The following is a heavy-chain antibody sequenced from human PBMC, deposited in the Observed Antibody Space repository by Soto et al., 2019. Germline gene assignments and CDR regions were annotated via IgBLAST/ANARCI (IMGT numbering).Heavy chain of an antibody. Sequence: PGGSLRLSCAASGFTFDDYSMHWVRQAPGKGLEWVSLISWDGRSTYYADSVKGRFTVSRDNSKSSLYLQMNSLTTEDTAFYYCGKDAAVSDSTTLDVWGQGVLVTVSS. D-gene: IGHD2-15*01. CDR1: GFTFDDYS. V-gene: IGHV3-43*01. CDR2: ISWDGRST. CDR3: GKDAAVSDSTTLDV. J-gene: IGHJ4*02.